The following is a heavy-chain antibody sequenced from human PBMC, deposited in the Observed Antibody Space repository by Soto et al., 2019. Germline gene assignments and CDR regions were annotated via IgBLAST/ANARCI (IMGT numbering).Heavy chain of an antibody. V-gene: IGHV2-26*01. CDR1: GFSLSNARMG. Sequence: QVTLKESGPVLVKPTETLTLTCTVSGFSLSNARMGVSWIRQPPGKALEWLTHIFSNDEKSYSTSLKSRLTISKDTSKSQVVLTMTNMDPVDTATYYCARIQFSGWTHYYYYMDVWGKGTTVTVSS. CDR2: IFSNDEK. CDR3: ARIQFSGWTHYYYYMDV. D-gene: IGHD6-19*01. J-gene: IGHJ6*03.